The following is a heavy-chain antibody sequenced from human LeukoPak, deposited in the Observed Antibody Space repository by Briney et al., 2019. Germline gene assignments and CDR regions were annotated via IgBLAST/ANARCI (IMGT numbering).Heavy chain of an antibody. CDR2: ISGSGGST. V-gene: IGHV3-23*01. D-gene: IGHD6-19*01. Sequence: GGSLRLSCAASGFTFSSYAMSWVRQAPGKGLEWVSAISGSGGSTYYADSVKGRFTISRDNSKNTLYLQMNSLRAEDTAVYYCAKDPYYSTGWYHDYWGQGTLVTVSS. J-gene: IGHJ4*02. CDR1: GFTFSSYA. CDR3: AKDPYYSTGWYHDY.